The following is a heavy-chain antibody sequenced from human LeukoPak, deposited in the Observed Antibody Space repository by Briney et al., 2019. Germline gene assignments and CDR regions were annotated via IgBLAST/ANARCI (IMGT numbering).Heavy chain of an antibody. CDR2: IIPIFGTA. D-gene: IGHD2-2*01. J-gene: IGHJ5*02. CDR3: ARGAIPAADRNWFDP. CDR1: GGTFSSYA. Sequence: VASVKVSCKASGGTFSSYAISWVRQAPGQGLGWMGGIIPIFGTANYAQKFQGRVTITTDESMSTAYMELSSLRSEDTAVYYCARGAIPAADRNWFDPWGQGTLVTVSS. V-gene: IGHV1-69*05.